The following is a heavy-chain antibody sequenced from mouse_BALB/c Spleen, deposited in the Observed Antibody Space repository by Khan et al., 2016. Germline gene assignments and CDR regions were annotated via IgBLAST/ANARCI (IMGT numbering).Heavy chain of an antibody. CDR3: ARSSWEWFAY. V-gene: IGHV14-3*02. CDR2: IDPANGNT. D-gene: IGHD4-1*01. CDR1: GFNIKDTY. J-gene: IGHJ3*01. Sequence: VRLQQSGAELVKPGASVKLSCTASGFNIKDTYMHWVKQRPEQGLEWIGRIDPANGNTKYDAKFQGKATITADTSSNTAYLQLSSLTSEDTAVYYCARSSWEWFAYWGQGTLVTVSA.